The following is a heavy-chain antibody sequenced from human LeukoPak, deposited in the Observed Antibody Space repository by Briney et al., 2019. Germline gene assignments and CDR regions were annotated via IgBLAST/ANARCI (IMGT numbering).Heavy chain of an antibody. CDR1: GYTFTTYY. J-gene: IGHJ4*02. V-gene: IGHV1-46*01. CDR2: INPSGGST. D-gene: IGHD3-22*01. CDR3: ARGYYYDSSGFARSPPNDF. Sequence: ASVKVSCKASGYTFTTYYMHWVRQAPGQGLEWMGIINPSGGSTSYAQKFQGRVTMTRDMSTSTVYMELSSLRSEDTAVYYCARGYYYDSSGFARSPPNDFWGQGTLVTVSS.